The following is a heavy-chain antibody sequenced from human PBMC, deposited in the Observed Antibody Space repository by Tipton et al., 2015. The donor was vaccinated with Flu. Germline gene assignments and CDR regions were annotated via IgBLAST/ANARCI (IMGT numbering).Heavy chain of an antibody. J-gene: IGHJ4*02. CDR3: ARGGWASNSNNLLDY. D-gene: IGHD1/OR15-1a*01. V-gene: IGHV3-11*01. CDR1: GFRFSGSY. Sequence: SLRLSCEASGFRFSGSYMSWIRQAPGKGLEWVSYISSGGSSMYYAETVKGRFTISRDNAKNSLYLQINSLRAEDTAFYYCARGGWASNSNNLLDYWGQGTLVTVSS. CDR2: ISSGGSSM.